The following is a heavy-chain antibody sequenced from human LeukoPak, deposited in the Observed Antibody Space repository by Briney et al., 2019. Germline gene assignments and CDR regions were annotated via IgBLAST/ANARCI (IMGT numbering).Heavy chain of an antibody. Sequence: GGSLRLSCAASGFTFSSYAMSWVRQAPGKGLEWVSAISGSGGSTYYADSVRGRSTISRDNAKNSLYLQMNSLRAEDTAVYYCARRYFDYWGQGTLVTVSS. CDR1: GFTFSSYA. V-gene: IGHV3-23*01. CDR2: ISGSGGST. CDR3: ARRYFDY. D-gene: IGHD3-9*01. J-gene: IGHJ4*02.